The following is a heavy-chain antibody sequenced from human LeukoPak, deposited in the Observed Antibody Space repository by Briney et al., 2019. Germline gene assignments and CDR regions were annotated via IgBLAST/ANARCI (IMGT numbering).Heavy chain of an antibody. CDR1: VGSISSSGSY. V-gene: IGHV4-39*01. Sequence: SETLSLTCTVSVGSISSSGSYWGWIRKPPGEGLGWIVNIYYSGGTYYNPPPKGRVTISVDTSKNQFSLKLSSVTAADTAVFYCARRGSYDTFDIWGQGKMVTVSS. D-gene: IGHD1-26*01. CDR2: IYYSGGT. CDR3: ARRGSYDTFDI. J-gene: IGHJ3*02.